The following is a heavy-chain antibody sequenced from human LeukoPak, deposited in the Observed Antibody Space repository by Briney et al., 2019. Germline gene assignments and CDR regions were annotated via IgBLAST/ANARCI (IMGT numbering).Heavy chain of an antibody. Sequence: PGGSLRLSCAASGFTFSSYAMSWVRQAPGKGLEWVSAISGSGSSTYYADSVKGRFTISRDNSKNTLYLQMNSLRAEDTAVYYCAKEVSADYYGSGSYYNIFDYWGQGTLVTVSS. J-gene: IGHJ4*02. CDR2: ISGSGSST. V-gene: IGHV3-23*01. CDR3: AKEVSADYYGSGSYYNIFDY. D-gene: IGHD3-10*01. CDR1: GFTFSSYA.